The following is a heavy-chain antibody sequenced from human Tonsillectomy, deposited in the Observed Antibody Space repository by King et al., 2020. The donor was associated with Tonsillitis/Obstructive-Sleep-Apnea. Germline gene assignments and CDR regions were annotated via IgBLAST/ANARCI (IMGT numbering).Heavy chain of an antibody. CDR1: GYSFTNYW. D-gene: IGHD3-22*01. J-gene: IGHJ3*02. Sequence: QLVQSGAEVKKPGESLRISCKASGYSFTNYWISWVRQMPGKGLEWMGTIDPSDSYTNYSPSFQGHVTISADKSISTAYLQCSSLKASDTAMYYCARNTXNXXDXXVYYYXRTXXIWGXXTMVTVS. CDR2: IDPSDSYT. CDR3: ARNTXNXXDXXVYYYXRTXXI. V-gene: IGHV5-10-1*03.